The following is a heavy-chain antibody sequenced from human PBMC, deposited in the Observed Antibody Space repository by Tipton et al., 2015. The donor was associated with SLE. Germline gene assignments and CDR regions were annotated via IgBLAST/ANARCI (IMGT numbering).Heavy chain of an antibody. CDR2: IYYSGST. CDR1: GGSISSSSYY. J-gene: IGHJ4*02. V-gene: IGHV4-39*07. Sequence: LRLSCTVSGGSISSSSYYWGWIRQPPGKGLEWIGSIYYSGSTYYNPSLKSRVTISVDTSKNQFSLKLSSVTAADTAVYYCARDRSYFDYWGQGTLVTVSS. CDR3: ARDRSYFDY.